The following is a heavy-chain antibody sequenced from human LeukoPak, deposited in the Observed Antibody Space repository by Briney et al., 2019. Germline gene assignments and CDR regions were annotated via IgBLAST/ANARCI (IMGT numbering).Heavy chain of an antibody. V-gene: IGHV1-69*01. CDR3: ARTRPSGYGRYFDY. J-gene: IGHJ4*02. D-gene: IGHD5-12*01. Sequence: PVKVSCKASGGTFSSYAISWVRQAPGQGLEWMGGIIPIFGTANYAQKFQGRVTITADESTSTAYMELSSLRSEDTAVYYCARTRPSGYGRYFDYWGQGTLVTVSS. CDR2: IIPIFGTA. CDR1: GGTFSSYA.